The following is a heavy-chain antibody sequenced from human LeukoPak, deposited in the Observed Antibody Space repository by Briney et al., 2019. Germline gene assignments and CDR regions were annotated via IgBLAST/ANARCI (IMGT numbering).Heavy chain of an antibody. V-gene: IGHV1-2*02. CDR3: ARDLLVSSSSWPFGY. J-gene: IGHJ4*02. D-gene: IGHD6-13*01. CDR1: GYTFTGYY. Sequence: ASVKVSCKASGYTFTGYYMHWVRQAPGQGLEWMGWINPNSGVTKYAQKFQGRVTMTRDTSISTAYMELSRLRSDDTAVYYCARDLLVSSSSWPFGYWGQGTLVTVSS. CDR2: INPNSGVT.